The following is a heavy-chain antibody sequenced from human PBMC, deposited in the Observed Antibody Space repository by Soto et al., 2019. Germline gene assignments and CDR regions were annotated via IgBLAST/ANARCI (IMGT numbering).Heavy chain of an antibody. J-gene: IGHJ4*02. V-gene: IGHV1-3*01. CDR1: GYTFTSYA. Sequence: QVQLVQSGAEVKKPGASVKVSCKASGYTFTSYAMHWVRQAPGQRLEWMGWINAGNGNTKYSQKFQGRVTITRDTSASTAYMELSSLRSEDTAVYYCARRAPGRDGYNGIEFDYWGQGTLVTVSS. CDR2: INAGNGNT. CDR3: ARRAPGRDGYNGIEFDY. D-gene: IGHD5-12*01.